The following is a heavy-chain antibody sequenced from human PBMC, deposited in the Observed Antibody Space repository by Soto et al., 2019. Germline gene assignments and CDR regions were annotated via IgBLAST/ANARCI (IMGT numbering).Heavy chain of an antibody. CDR1: GCTFSGNA. V-gene: IGHV3-23*01. Sequence: GWLISSGTASGCTFSGNAMTRVRQAPEKGLEWVSMISGGSDTTFYADSVKGRFTVARDNSKNTVYLQMNSLKAEDTAIYYCGKDNNWEDPGWGQGTLVTGSA. CDR3: GKDNNWEDPG. J-gene: IGHJ4*02. CDR2: ISGGSDTT. D-gene: IGHD1-26*01.